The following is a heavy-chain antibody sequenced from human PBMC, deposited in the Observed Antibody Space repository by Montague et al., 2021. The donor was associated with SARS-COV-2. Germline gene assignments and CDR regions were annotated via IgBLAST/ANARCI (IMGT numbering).Heavy chain of an antibody. V-gene: IGHV3-23*01. CDR2: ISGRGDTT. CDR3: AKARGGTYYYFDY. Sequence: SLRLSCAASGFTYSDYAMTWVRPTPGKGLEWVSPISGRGDTTYYADSVKGRFTISRANSRDTLYLEMNSLRADDAAVYYCAKARGGTYYYFDYWGQGTLVTVSS. J-gene: IGHJ4*02. D-gene: IGHD1-26*01. CDR1: GFTYSDYA.